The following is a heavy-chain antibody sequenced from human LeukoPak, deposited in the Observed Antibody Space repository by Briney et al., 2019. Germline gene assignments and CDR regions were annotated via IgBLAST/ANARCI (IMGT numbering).Heavy chain of an antibody. Sequence: PSETLSLTCTVSGDSVTSGGYYWNWIRQHPVKGLEWIGYIYYTGSTNYNPPLKSRINISADTSKNQFSLKLKSVTAADTAIYYCARSGLYYPGSGSFDYWGQGALVTVSS. V-gene: IGHV4-31*03. J-gene: IGHJ4*02. CDR1: GDSVTSGGYY. CDR3: ARSGLYYPGSGSFDY. D-gene: IGHD3-10*01. CDR2: IYYTGST.